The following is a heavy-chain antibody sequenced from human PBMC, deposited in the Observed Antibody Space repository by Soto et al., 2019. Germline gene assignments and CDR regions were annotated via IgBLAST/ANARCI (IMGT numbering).Heavy chain of an antibody. D-gene: IGHD6-13*01. CDR3: ARPNRSSWHFESYGMDF. V-gene: IGHV1-69*06. J-gene: IGHJ6*02. CDR1: GVTFSSYA. Sequence: GXSVKVSCKASGVTFSSYAIRLVRQAPGQGLEWMGGIIPIFGTANCAQKFQGRVTISADKSISTAYLQWSSLKASDTAMYYCARPNRSSWHFESYGMDFWGQGTTVTVSS. CDR2: IIPIFGTA.